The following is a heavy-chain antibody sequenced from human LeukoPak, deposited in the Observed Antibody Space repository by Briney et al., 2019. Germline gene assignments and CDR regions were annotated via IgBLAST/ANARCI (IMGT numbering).Heavy chain of an antibody. CDR1: GVSLSGYY. D-gene: IGHD2-15*01. CDR2: INHSGST. Sequence: LETLSLTCAVYGVSLSGYYWSWIRERPGKGLEWIGEINHSGSTNYNPSLKSRVTISVDTSKNQFSLKLSSVTAADTAVYYCASIKVSGTWGQGTLVTVSS. CDR3: ASIKVSGT. V-gene: IGHV4-34*01. J-gene: IGHJ5*02.